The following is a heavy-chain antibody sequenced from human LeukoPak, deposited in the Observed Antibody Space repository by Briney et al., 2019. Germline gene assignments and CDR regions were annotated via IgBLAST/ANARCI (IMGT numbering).Heavy chain of an antibody. J-gene: IGHJ4*02. V-gene: IGHV4-34*01. CDR3: ARARGHDFWSGYPMEFDY. Sequence: SETLSLTCAVYGGSFSGYYWSWIRQPPGKGLEWIGEINHSGSTNYNPSLKSRVTISADTSKNQFSLKLSSVTAADTAVYYCARARGHDFWSGYPMEFDYWGQGTLVTVSS. CDR1: GGSFSGYY. D-gene: IGHD3-3*01. CDR2: INHSGST.